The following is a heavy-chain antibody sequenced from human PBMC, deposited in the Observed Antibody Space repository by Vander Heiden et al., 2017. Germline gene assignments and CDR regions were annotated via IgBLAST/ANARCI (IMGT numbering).Heavy chain of an antibody. J-gene: IGHJ3*02. V-gene: IGHV5-10-1*03. CDR2: IDTSDSYT. CDR3: ARHIVIDGYNLGLAFDI. D-gene: IGHD5-12*01. CDR1: GYSFTSYW. Sequence: DVQLVQSGAEVKKPGESLRISCKGSGYSFTSYWISWVRQMPGKGLEWMGRIDTSDSYTNSSTSFQGHVTISADKSISTAYLQWSSLKASETAMYYCARHIVIDGYNLGLAFDIWGQVTMVTVSS.